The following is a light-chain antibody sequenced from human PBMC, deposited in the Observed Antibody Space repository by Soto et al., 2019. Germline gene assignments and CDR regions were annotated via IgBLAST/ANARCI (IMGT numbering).Light chain of an antibody. J-gene: IGKJ5*01. CDR2: AAS. CDR3: QQSYSTPIT. V-gene: IGKV1-39*01. CDR1: QSISSY. Sequence: DIQMTQSPSSLSASVGDRVTITCRASQSISSYLNWYQQKPGKAPKLLIYAASSLQSGVPSRFSGSGSGPDFTLTISSLQPEDFATYYGQQSYSTPITFGQGTRLEIK.